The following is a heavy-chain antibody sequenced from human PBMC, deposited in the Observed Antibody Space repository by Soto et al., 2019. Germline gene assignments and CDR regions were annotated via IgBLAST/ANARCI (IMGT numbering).Heavy chain of an antibody. CDR2: MNPNTGGI. Sequence: QVQLVQSGAEVKKPGASVRVSCEASGYTFTDYFIHWVRQAPGQGLEWIGWMNPNTGGINYAQNLQGRVTMTRDTSISTAYMELRSLRSDDTAVYYCARVLSWSLYYIDSWGQGTLVTVSS. CDR3: ARVLSWSLYYIDS. J-gene: IGHJ5*02. CDR1: GYTFTDYF. D-gene: IGHD3-3*01. V-gene: IGHV1-2*02.